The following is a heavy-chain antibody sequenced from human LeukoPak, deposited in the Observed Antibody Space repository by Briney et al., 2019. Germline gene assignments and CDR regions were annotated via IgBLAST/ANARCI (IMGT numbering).Heavy chain of an antibody. D-gene: IGHD3-10*01. CDR3: ARDSGGLWFGELFSEFDY. V-gene: IGHV4-61*02. Sequence: SETLSLTCTVSGGSISSGSYYWSWIRQPAGKGLEWIGRIYTSGSTNYNPSLKSRVTISVDTSKNQFSLKLSSVTAADTAVYYCARDSGGLWFGELFSEFDYWGQGTLVTVSS. CDR2: IYTSGST. J-gene: IGHJ4*02. CDR1: GGSISSGSYY.